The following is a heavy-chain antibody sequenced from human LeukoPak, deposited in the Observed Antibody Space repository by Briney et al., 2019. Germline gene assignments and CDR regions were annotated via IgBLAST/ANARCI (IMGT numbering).Heavy chain of an antibody. Sequence: ASQTLSLTCTVSGGSISSGGYYWSWIRQHPGKGLEWIGYIYYSGSTYYNPSLKSRVTISVDTSKNQFSLKLSSVPAADTAVYYFASPSSGWPNDAFDIWGQGTMVTVSS. CDR3: ASPSSGWPNDAFDI. V-gene: IGHV4-31*03. CDR2: IYYSGST. D-gene: IGHD6-19*01. CDR1: GGSISSGGYY. J-gene: IGHJ3*02.